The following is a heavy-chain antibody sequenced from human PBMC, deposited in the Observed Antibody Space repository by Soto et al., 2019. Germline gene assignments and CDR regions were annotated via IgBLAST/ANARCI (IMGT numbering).Heavy chain of an antibody. Sequence: QVQLVESGGGVVQPGRSLRLSCAASGFTFSNYGMHWVRQAPGKGLEWVAVLGYDGSNKYYTDSVKRRFTVSRENSKNTLYLQMDSLRREDTAVYYCDKDALRPVDGVIWYNWFDPWGQGTLVTVSS. D-gene: IGHD3-10*01. V-gene: IGHV3-30*18. CDR1: GFTFSNYG. J-gene: IGHJ5*02. CDR3: DKDALRPVDGVIWYNWFDP. CDR2: LGYDGSNK.